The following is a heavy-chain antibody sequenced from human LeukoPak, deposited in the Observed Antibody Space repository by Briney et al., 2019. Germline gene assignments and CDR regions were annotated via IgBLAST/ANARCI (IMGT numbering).Heavy chain of an antibody. J-gene: IGHJ3*02. CDR1: GFTFSGYG. D-gene: IGHD3-22*01. CDR3: ASAQTYDYYDSSGYAFDI. V-gene: IGHV3-48*04. Sequence: GGSLRLSCAASGFTFSGYGMHWVRQAPGKGLEWVSYISSSGSTIYYADSVKGRFTISRDNAKNSLYLQMNSLRAEDTAVYYCASAQTYDYYDSSGYAFDIWGQGTMVTVSS. CDR2: ISSSGSTI.